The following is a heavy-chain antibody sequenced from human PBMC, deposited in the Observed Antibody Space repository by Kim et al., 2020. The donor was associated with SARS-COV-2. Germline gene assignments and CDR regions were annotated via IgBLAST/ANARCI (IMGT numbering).Heavy chain of an antibody. D-gene: IGHD2-2*02. CDR1: GDSSSSTPYSDAYQ. CDR2: NRYSGGV. V-gene: IGHV4-39*01. Sequence: SETLSLTCTVSGDSSSSTPYSDAYQWGWIRQPPGEGLEWIGSNRYSGGVYDRPSLKGRVTISVDMSKNQFSLRLTSVTAADTAVYYCVRISVGYCSSNFCYNSLTRFDYWGQGILVTVSS. J-gene: IGHJ4*02. CDR3: VRISVGYCSSNFCYNSLTRFDY.